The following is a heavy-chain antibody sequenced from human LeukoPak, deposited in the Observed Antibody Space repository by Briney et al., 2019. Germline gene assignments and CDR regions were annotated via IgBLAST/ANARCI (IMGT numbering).Heavy chain of an antibody. CDR2: IYHSGST. Sequence: SETLSLTCTVSGYSISSGYYWGWIRQPPGKGPEWIGSIYHSGSTYYNPSLKSRVTISVDTSKNQFSLKLSSVTAADTAVYHCARMYYGSGSPWVVDYWGQGTLVTVSS. D-gene: IGHD3-10*01. CDR1: GYSISSGYY. J-gene: IGHJ4*02. CDR3: ARMYYGSGSPWVVDY. V-gene: IGHV4-38-2*02.